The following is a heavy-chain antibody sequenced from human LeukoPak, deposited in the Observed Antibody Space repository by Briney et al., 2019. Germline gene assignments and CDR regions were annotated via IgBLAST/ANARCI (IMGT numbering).Heavy chain of an antibody. Sequence: SETLSLTCTVSGGSISSYYWSWIRQPPGKGLEWIGYIYYSGSTNYNPSLKSQVTISVGTSKNQFPLKLSSVTAADTAVYYCARSEISYYFDYWGQGTLVTVSS. CDR2: IYYSGST. D-gene: IGHD6-6*01. CDR1: GGSISSYY. CDR3: ARSEISYYFDY. J-gene: IGHJ4*02. V-gene: IGHV4-59*01.